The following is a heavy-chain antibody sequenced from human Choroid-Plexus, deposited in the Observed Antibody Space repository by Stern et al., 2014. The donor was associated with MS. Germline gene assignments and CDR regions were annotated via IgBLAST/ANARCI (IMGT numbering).Heavy chain of an antibody. J-gene: IGHJ4*02. Sequence: VQLLESGGGVAQPGRPLILSCAASGFTFSNFGMHWVRQAPGKGLEWVALISYDGRGKYYADSVKGRFTIFRDDSKNTLYMHMNSLRAEDAAVYYCAKDRQWSTYFFDYWGQGSLVTVSS. CDR2: ISYDGRGK. CDR3: AKDRQWSTYFFDY. V-gene: IGHV3-30*18. D-gene: IGHD2-15*01. CDR1: GFTFSNFG.